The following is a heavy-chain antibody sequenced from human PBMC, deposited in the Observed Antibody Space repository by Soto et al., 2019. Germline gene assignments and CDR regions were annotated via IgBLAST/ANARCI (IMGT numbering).Heavy chain of an antibody. V-gene: IGHV3-30-3*01. CDR3: ARDKYAIYYDSSSYCLDY. Sequence: PGGSLRLSCTASGFTFSSYAMHWVRQAPGKGLEWVAVILYDGSNKFYADSVKGRFTISRDNSKNTLYLQMNSLRAEDTAVYYCARDKYAIYYDSSSYCLDYWGQGTLVTVSS. CDR2: ILYDGSNK. D-gene: IGHD3-22*01. J-gene: IGHJ4*02. CDR1: GFTFSSYA.